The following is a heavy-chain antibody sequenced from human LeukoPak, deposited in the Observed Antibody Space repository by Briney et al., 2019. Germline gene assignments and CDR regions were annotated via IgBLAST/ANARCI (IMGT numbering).Heavy chain of an antibody. Sequence: ASVKVSCKASGYTFTSYDINWVRQATGQGLEWMGWMNPNSGNTGYAQKFQGRVTMTRNTSISTAYMELSSLRSEDTAVYYCAREMGNYGEENWSDPWGQGTLVTVSS. CDR2: MNPNSGNT. D-gene: IGHD4-11*01. V-gene: IGHV1-8*01. CDR3: AREMGNYGEENWSDP. CDR1: GYTFTSYD. J-gene: IGHJ5*02.